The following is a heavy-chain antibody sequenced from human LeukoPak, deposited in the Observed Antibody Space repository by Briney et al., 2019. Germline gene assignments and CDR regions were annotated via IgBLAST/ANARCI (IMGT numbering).Heavy chain of an antibody. Sequence: SETLSLTCTVSGYSLSSGFYWGWIRQPPGKGLEWIGSIYHSGSTHYKSSLKSRVTISVDTSKNQFSLKLSSVTAADTAVYYCASLTTAEAFDIWGQGTMVTVSS. V-gene: IGHV4-38-2*02. CDR1: GYSLSSGFY. J-gene: IGHJ3*02. CDR2: IYHSGST. CDR3: ASLTTAEAFDI. D-gene: IGHD3-22*01.